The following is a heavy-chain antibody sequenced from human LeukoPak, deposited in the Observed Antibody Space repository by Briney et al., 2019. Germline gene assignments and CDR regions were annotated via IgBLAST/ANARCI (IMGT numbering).Heavy chain of an antibody. V-gene: IGHV1-46*01. CDR2: INPSGGST. D-gene: IGHD3-22*01. CDR1: GYTFTNYY. J-gene: IGHJ4*02. CDR3: ARDRNPTYFYDSSGYLNYFDY. Sequence: ASVKVSCKASGYTFTNYYIHWVRQAPGQGLEWMGVINPSGGSTSYAQKFQGRVTMTRDTSTSTVFMELSNLRSEDTAVYFCARDRNPTYFYDSSGYLNYFDYWGQGTLVTASS.